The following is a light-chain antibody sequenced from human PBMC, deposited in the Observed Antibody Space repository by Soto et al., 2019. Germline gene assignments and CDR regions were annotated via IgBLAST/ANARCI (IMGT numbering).Light chain of an antibody. J-gene: IGLJ3*02. CDR2: DVS. Sequence: QSVLTQPASVSGSPGQSITISCTGTSSDVGNYNLVSWYQQHPGKAPKLMIYDVSKRPSGVSNRFSGSKSGKTASLTISGLKAEDGADYYCCSYAGSSTWVFGGGTKLTVL. V-gene: IGLV2-23*02. CDR1: SSDVGNYNL. CDR3: CSYAGSSTWV.